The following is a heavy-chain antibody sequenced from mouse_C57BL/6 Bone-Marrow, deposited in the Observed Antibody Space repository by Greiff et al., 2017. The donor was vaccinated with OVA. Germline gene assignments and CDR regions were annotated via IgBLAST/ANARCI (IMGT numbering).Heavy chain of an antibody. Sequence: QVQLKQSGPGLVQPSQSLSITCTVSGFSLTSYGVHWVRQSPGKGLEWLGVIWSGGSTAYNAAFISRLSISKDNSKSQVFFKMNSLQADDTAIYYCARNKGYYGSPYAMDYWGQGTSVTVSS. V-gene: IGHV2-2*01. D-gene: IGHD1-1*01. CDR2: IWSGGST. CDR1: GFSLTSYG. CDR3: ARNKGYYGSPYAMDY. J-gene: IGHJ4*01.